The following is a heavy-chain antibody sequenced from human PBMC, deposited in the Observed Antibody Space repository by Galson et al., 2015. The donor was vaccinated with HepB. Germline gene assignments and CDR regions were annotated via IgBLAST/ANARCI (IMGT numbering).Heavy chain of an antibody. Sequence: SVKVSCKASGDTFSGYTISWVRQAPGQGLEWMGRVISILGITNYAQKFQGRVTITADKFTSTAYMELISLTPEDTAMYYCARSPSSFNSDSHFDYWGQGTLVIVSS. CDR1: GDTFSGYT. D-gene: IGHD2-15*01. CDR3: ARSPSSFNSDSHFDY. V-gene: IGHV1-69*02. J-gene: IGHJ4*02. CDR2: VISILGIT.